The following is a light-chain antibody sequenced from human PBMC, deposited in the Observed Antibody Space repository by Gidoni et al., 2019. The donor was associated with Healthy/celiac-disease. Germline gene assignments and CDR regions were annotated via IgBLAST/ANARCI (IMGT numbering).Light chain of an antibody. J-gene: IGLJ3*02. Sequence: QLVVTTEPLLLVSPGGTVTLTCGTSTGPVTSGHYPSWFQQKPGQAHRTLINDTSNKHSLTPARFSGSRQGGKAALTLSGEQHEDEAEYYCVRTDSGARRVFGGGTKLTVL. CDR2: DTS. V-gene: IGLV7-46*01. CDR1: TGPVTSGHY. CDR3: VRTDSGARRV.